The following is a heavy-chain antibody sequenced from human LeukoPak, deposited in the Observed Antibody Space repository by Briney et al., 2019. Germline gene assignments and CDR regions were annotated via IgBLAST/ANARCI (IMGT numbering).Heavy chain of an antibody. CDR2: IKQDGSEK. CDR3: ARISSGWPRNWFDP. Sequence: GGSLRLSCAASGFTFSSYWMSWVRQAPGKGLEWVASIKQDGSEKYYVDSVKGRFTISRDNAKNSLYLQMNSLRAEDTAVYYCARISSGWPRNWFDPWGQGTLVTVSS. J-gene: IGHJ5*02. CDR1: GFTFSSYW. D-gene: IGHD6-19*01. V-gene: IGHV3-7*01.